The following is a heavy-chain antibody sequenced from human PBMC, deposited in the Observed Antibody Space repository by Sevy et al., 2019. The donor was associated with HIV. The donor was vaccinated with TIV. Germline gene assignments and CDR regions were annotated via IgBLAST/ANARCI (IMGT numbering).Heavy chain of an antibody. CDR3: ARDRKGEYSAYDGAGYFGMDV. D-gene: IGHD5-12*01. J-gene: IGHJ6*02. CDR2: VSSLSNYI. CDR1: GFTFSSYS. Sequence: GGSLRLSCAASGFTFSSYSMNWVRQAPGKGLEWVSSVSSLSNYIYYENSVKGRFTISRDNAKNSLYLQMNNLRVEDTAVYYCARDRKGEYSAYDGAGYFGMDVWGQGITVTVSS. V-gene: IGHV3-21*01.